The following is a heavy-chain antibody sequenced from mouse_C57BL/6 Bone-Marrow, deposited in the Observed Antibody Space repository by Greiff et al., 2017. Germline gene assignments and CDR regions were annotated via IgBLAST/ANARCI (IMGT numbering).Heavy chain of an antibody. CDR1: GFSLTSYG. J-gene: IGHJ2*01. V-gene: IGHV2-2*01. D-gene: IGHD1-1*01. CDR2: IWSGGST. CDR3: ARNGITTGLDY. Sequence: QVQLQQSGPGLVQPSQSLSITCTVSGFSLTSYGVHWVRQSPGKGLEWLGVIWSGGSTDYNAAFLSRLSISKDNSKSQVFFKMNSLQADDTAIYYCARNGITTGLDYWGQGTTLTVSS.